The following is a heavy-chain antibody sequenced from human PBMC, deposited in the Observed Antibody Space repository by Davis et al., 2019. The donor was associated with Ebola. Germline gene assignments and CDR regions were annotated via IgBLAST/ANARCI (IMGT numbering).Heavy chain of an antibody. CDR3: AREGGYDQFDY. V-gene: IGHV4-34*01. CDR2: INHSGST. CDR1: GGSFSGYY. J-gene: IGHJ4*02. Sequence: SETLSLTCAVYGGSFSGYYWSWIRQPPGKGLEWIGEINHSGSTNYNPSLKSRVTISVDTSKNQFSLKLSSVTAADTAVYYCAREGGYDQFDYWGQGTLVTVSS. D-gene: IGHD5-12*01.